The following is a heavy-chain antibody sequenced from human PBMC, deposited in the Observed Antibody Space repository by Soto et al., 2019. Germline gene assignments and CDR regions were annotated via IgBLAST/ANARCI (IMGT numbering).Heavy chain of an antibody. CDR1: GFSFNNSN. D-gene: IGHD6-19*01. CDR3: AKTTDGWFSAFEI. V-gene: IGHV3-23*01. J-gene: IGHJ3*02. Sequence: VTLRLSSVSYGFSFNNSNMHWVRQAPGKGLEWVSAISGSGTTAYYADSVKGRFIFSRDNPKNTMYLQMNSLRAEDTAVYFCAKTTDGWFSAFEIWGQGTVVTVSS. CDR2: ISGSGTTA.